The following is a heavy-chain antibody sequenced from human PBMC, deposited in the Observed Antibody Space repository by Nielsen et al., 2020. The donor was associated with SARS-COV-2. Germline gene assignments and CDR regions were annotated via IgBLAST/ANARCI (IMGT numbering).Heavy chain of an antibody. CDR1: GGSFSGYY. J-gene: IGHJ4*02. CDR3: ARAGYDFWSGHHFDY. Sequence: GSLRLSCAVYGGSFSGYYWSWIRQPPGKGLEWIGEINHSGSTNYNPSLKSRVTISVDTSKNQFSLKLSSVTAADTAVYYCARAGYDFWSGHHFDYWGQGTLVTVSS. CDR2: INHSGST. D-gene: IGHD3-3*01. V-gene: IGHV4-34*01.